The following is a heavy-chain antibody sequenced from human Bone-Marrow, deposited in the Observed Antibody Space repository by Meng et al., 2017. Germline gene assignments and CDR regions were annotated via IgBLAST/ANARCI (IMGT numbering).Heavy chain of an antibody. CDR1: GGSFSGYY. J-gene: IGHJ5*02. CDR2: INHSGST. D-gene: IGHD3-16*01. V-gene: IGHV4-34*01. Sequence: GSLRLSCAVYGGSFSGYYWSWIRQPPGKGLEWIGEINHSGSTNYNPSLKSRVTISVDTSKNQFSLKLSSVTAADTAVYYCARGYTGGAYNWFDPWGQGTRVTCSS. CDR3: ARGYTGGAYNWFDP.